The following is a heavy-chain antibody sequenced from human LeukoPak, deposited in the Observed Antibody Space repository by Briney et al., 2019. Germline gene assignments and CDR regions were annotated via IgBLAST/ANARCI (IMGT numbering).Heavy chain of an antibody. CDR3: AKWLPLELSVLVPAAIPGWFDP. CDR2: ISGSGGST. CDR1: GFTFSSYA. J-gene: IGHJ5*02. Sequence: GGALRLSCAASGFTFSSYAMSWVRQAPGKGLEMGSAISGSGGSTYYADSVKGRFTISRDNSKNTLSLQMNSLRAEDTAVYYCAKWLPLELSVLVPAAIPGWFDPWGQGTLVTVSS. V-gene: IGHV3-23*01. D-gene: IGHD2-2*01.